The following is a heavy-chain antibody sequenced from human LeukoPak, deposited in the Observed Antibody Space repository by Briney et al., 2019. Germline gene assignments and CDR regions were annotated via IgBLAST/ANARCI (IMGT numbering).Heavy chain of an antibody. CDR2: ISSSGKTI. Sequence: GGSLRLSCAAAGFTFTDYYMSWLRQAPGKGLECVSYISSSGKTIYYADSVKGRFTISRDNAKNSVYVQMNSLRVEDTAVYYCARVLRFDLDYWGQGILVTVSS. V-gene: IGHV3-11*01. J-gene: IGHJ4*02. CDR1: GFTFTDYY. D-gene: IGHD3-9*01. CDR3: ARVLRFDLDY.